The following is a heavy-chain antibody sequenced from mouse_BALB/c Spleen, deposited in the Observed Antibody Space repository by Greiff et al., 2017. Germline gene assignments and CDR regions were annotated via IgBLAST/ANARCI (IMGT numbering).Heavy chain of an antibody. Sequence: VQLQQSGAELVRPGALVKLSCKASGFNIKDYYMHWVKQRPEQGLEWIGWIDPENGNTIYDPKFQGKASITADTSSNTAYLQLSSLTSEDTAVYYCAIFYDYEGAYWGQGTLVTVSA. D-gene: IGHD2-4*01. J-gene: IGHJ3*01. CDR3: AIFYDYEGAY. CDR1: GFNIKDYY. CDR2: IDPENGNT. V-gene: IGHV14-1*02.